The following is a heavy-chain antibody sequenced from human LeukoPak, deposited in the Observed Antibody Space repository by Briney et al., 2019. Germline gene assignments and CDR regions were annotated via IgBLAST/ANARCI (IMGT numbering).Heavy chain of an antibody. D-gene: IGHD6-19*01. CDR3: ARGQRLVYYYYMDV. CDR2: INHSGST. J-gene: IGHJ6*03. CDR1: GGSFSGYY. Sequence: SETLSLTCAVYGGSFSGYYWSWIRQPPGKGLDWIGEINHSGSTNYNPSPKSRVAISVDTSKNQFSLKLSSVTAADTAVYYCARGQRLVYYYYMDVWGKGTTVTVSS. V-gene: IGHV4-34*01.